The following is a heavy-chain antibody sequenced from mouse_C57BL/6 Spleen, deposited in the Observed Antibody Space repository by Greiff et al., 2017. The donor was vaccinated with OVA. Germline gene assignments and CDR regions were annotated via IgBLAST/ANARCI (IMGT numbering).Heavy chain of an antibody. CDR2: IYPGSGNT. V-gene: IGHV1-76*01. J-gene: IGHJ2*01. CDR3: ARDPYY. CDR1: GYTFTDYY. Sequence: QVQLKESGAELVRPGASVKLSCKASGYTFTDYYINWVKQRPGQGLEWIARIYPGSGNTYYNEKFKGKATLTAEKSSSTAYMQLSSLTSEDSAVYFCARDPYYWGQGTTLTVSS.